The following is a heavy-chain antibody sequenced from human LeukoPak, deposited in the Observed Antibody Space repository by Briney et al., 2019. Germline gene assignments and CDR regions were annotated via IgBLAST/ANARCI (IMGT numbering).Heavy chain of an antibody. J-gene: IGHJ4*02. Sequence: GGSLRLSCAASGLTFSTYTMYWVRHPPEKRLEWVSIIGSSGGGIHYADSVKGRFTISRDNSKNALYLQMNSLRVEDTAVYYCAIDPNWGTHSWGQGVLVTVSS. CDR3: AIDPNWGTHS. V-gene: IGHV3-23*01. CDR2: IGSSGGGI. CDR1: GLTFSTYT. D-gene: IGHD7-27*01.